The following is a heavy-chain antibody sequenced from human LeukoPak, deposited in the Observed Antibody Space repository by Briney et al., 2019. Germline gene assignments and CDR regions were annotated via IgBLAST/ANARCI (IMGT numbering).Heavy chain of an antibody. Sequence: PSETLSLTCTVSGGSISSSSYYWGWIRQPPGKGLEWIGSIYYSGSTYYNPSPKSRVTISVDTSKNQFSLKLSSVTAADTAVYYCARDDVAAAGTEWGQGTLVTVSS. V-gene: IGHV4-39*07. J-gene: IGHJ4*02. D-gene: IGHD6-13*01. CDR2: IYYSGST. CDR1: GGSISSSSYY. CDR3: ARDDVAAAGTE.